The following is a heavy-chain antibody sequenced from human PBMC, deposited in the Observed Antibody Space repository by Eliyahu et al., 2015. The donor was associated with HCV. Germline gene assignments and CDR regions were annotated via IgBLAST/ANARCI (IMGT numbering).Heavy chain of an antibody. CDR2: ISWDGGST. Sequence: GLEWVSLISWDGGSTYYADSVKGRFTISRDNSKNSLYLQMNSLRAEDTALYYCAKDIQATAITMVRGAPEIPYGMDVWGQGTTVTVSS. CDR3: AKDIQATAITMVRGAPEIPYGMDV. V-gene: IGHV3-43D*03. J-gene: IGHJ6*02. D-gene: IGHD3-10*01.